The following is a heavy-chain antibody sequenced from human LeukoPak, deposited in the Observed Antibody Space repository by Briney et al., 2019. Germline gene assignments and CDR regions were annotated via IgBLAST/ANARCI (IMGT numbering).Heavy chain of an antibody. CDR1: GFTFSSYE. CDR2: ISSSGSTI. Sequence: GGSLRLSCAASGFTFSSYEMNWVRQAPGKGLEWVSYISSSGSTIYYADSVKGRFTISRDNAKNSLYLQMNSLRAEDTAVYYCARDLLTNVLVAFDYWGQGTLVTVSS. J-gene: IGHJ4*02. CDR3: ARDLLTNVLVAFDY. D-gene: IGHD2-8*02. V-gene: IGHV3-48*03.